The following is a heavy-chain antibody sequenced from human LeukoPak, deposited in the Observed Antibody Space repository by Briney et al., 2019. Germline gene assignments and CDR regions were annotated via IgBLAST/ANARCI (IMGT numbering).Heavy chain of an antibody. CDR2: IPYDERNN. D-gene: IGHD5-12*01. CDR1: GFTFSNCA. J-gene: IGHJ5*02. Sequence: PGGSLRLSCAASGFTFSNCALHWVRQAPGKGLEWVALIPYDERNNYYADSVKGRFTISRDNSKNTLYLQMNSLRPEDTAVYYCARDDGYSGLLSWFDPWGQGTLVTVSS. V-gene: IGHV3-30*04. CDR3: ARDDGYSGLLSWFDP.